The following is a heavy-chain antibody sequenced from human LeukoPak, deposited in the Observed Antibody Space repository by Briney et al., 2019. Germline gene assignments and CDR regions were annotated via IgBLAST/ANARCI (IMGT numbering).Heavy chain of an antibody. CDR1: GFTFSSYT. V-gene: IGHV3-21*01. D-gene: IGHD2-2*02. Sequence: PGGSLRLSCAASGFTFSSYTMNWVRQAPGKGLEWVSSISGSSSYMFYADSVKGRFTISRDNTKNSLYLHKNSLRADDTAVYYCARVRDLYRDYWGQGTLVTVSS. CDR3: ARVRDLYRDY. J-gene: IGHJ4*02. CDR2: ISGSSSYM.